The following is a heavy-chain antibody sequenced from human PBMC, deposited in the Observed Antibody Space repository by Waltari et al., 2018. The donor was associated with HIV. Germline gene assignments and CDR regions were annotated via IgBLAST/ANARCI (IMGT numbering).Heavy chain of an antibody. CDR2: IYYSGST. J-gene: IGHJ6*02. D-gene: IGHD6-19*01. Sequence: QLQLQESGPGLVKPSETLSLTCTVSGGSISSSSYYWGWIRQPPGKGLEWIGSIYYSGSTHYNPSLKSRVTISVDTSKNQFSLKLSSVTAADTAVYYCARSGRGQWLDLYYYYGMDVWGQGTTVTISS. CDR1: GGSISSSSYY. V-gene: IGHV4-39*01. CDR3: ARSGRGQWLDLYYYYGMDV.